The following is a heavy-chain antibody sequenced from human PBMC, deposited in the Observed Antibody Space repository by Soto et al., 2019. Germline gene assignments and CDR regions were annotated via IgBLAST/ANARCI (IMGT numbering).Heavy chain of an antibody. D-gene: IGHD2-2*02. CDR3: ARVKVPAAILGAFDL. J-gene: IGHJ3*01. CDR1: GYTFSTYG. CDR2: INPFKGDT. Sequence: ASVKVSCKASGYTFSTYGITWVRQAPGQGLDWMGWINPFKGDTNSAARFQDRVTMTTDTSTRTAYMELRSLRSDDTAVYYCARVKVPAAILGAFDLWGQGTLVTVSS. V-gene: IGHV1-18*01.